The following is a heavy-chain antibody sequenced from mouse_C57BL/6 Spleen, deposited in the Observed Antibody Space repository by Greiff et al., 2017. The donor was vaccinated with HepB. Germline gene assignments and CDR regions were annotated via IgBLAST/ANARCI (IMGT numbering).Heavy chain of an antibody. J-gene: IGHJ3*01. D-gene: IGHD1-1*01. V-gene: IGHV1-54*01. Sequence: QVQLQQSGAELVRPGTSVKVSCKASGYAFTNYLIEWVKQRPGQGLEWIGVINPGSGGTNYNEKFKGKATLTADKSSSTAYMQLSSLTSEDSAVYCCARGDSSYSFAYWGQGTLVTVSA. CDR1: GYAFTNYL. CDR3: ARGDSSYSFAY. CDR2: INPGSGGT.